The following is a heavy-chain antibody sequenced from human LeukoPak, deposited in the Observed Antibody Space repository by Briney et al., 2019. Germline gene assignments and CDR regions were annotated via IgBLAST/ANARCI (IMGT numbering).Heavy chain of an antibody. J-gene: IGHJ6*02. CDR1: GGSFSGYY. V-gene: IGHV4-34*01. CDR2: INHSGST. Sequence: PSETLSLTCAVYGGSFSGYYWSWIRQPPGKGLEWIGEINHSGSTNYNPSLKSRVTISVDTSKNQFSLKLSSVTAADTAVYYCVRFLRGNYYYGMDVWGQGTTVTVSS. D-gene: IGHD3-10*01. CDR3: VRFLRGNYYYGMDV.